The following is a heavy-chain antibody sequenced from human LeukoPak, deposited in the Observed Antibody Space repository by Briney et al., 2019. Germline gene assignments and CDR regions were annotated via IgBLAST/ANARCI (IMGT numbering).Heavy chain of an antibody. CDR3: ARYDAFDI. J-gene: IGHJ3*02. CDR2: IYTSGST. CDR1: HGSILRDY. V-gene: IGHV4-4*07. Sequence: SEAHSLTCTGSHGSILRDYRGSIRQPAGKGLEWIGRIYTSGSTNYNPSLKSRVTMSVDTSKNQFSLKLSSVTAADTAVYYCARYDAFDIWGQGTMVTVSS.